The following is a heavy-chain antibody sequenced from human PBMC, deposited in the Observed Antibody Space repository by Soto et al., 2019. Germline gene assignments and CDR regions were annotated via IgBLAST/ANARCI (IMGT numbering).Heavy chain of an antibody. CDR1: GGTFSSYT. D-gene: IGHD6-6*01. V-gene: IGHV1-69*02. CDR2: IIPILGIA. Sequence: QVQLVQSGAEVKKPGCSVKVSCKASGGTFSSYTISWVRQAPGQGLEWMGRIIPILGIANYAQKFQGRVTITADKSTSTAYMELSSLRSEDTAVYYCARGSSPYAFDIWGQGTMVTVSS. J-gene: IGHJ3*02. CDR3: ARGSSPYAFDI.